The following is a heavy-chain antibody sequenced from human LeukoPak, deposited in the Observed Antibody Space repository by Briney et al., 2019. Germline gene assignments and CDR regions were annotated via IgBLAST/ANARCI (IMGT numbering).Heavy chain of an antibody. D-gene: IGHD1-26*01. V-gene: IGHV3-48*03. J-gene: IGHJ5*02. CDR2: VTSGATTT. CDR3: AKGTVGAKS. Sequence: GSLRLSCAASGFTLTIDIMNWGREAPGKRLWWISYVTSGATTTYCAESVQGRFTISRDNSGNSLYLQINSLRVDDTAVYYCAKGTVGAKSWGQGPLSSSPQ. CDR1: GFTLTIDI.